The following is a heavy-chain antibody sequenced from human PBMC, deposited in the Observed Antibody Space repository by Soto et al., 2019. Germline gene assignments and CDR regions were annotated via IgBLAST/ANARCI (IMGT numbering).Heavy chain of an antibody. D-gene: IGHD6-13*01. Sequence: PGGSLRLSCAASGFTLSNYWMSWVRQAPGKGLEWVANINQNGRDKYYVDSVKGRFTISRGNAKELLYLQMNSLRDEDTAVYYCAREPTTAVVNYCMDVWGQGTTVTVSS. V-gene: IGHV3-7*01. CDR1: GFTLSNYW. CDR3: AREPTTAVVNYCMDV. J-gene: IGHJ6*02. CDR2: INQNGRDK.